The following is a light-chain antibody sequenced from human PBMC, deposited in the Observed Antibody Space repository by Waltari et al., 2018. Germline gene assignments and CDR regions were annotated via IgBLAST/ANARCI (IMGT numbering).Light chain of an antibody. V-gene: IGKV4-1*01. CDR1: QSLLFSSNNKNY. CDR3: QQYDTTPLT. CDR2: WAS. Sequence: DIVMTQSPDSLAVSLGDRATINCTSSQSLLFSSNNKNYLAWYQQKPGQPPKLRIYWASIRESGVPDRVSGSGSGTDFTLTISSLQAEDVAVYYCQQYDTTPLTFGGGTKVEIK. J-gene: IGKJ4*02.